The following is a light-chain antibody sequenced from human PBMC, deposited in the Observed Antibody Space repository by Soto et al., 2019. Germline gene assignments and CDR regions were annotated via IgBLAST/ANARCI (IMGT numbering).Light chain of an antibody. Sequence: DIQMTQSPSSVSTSVGDRVTITCRASQGINHWLAWYQQKPGKVPKLLIYAASSLQSGVPSRFSGSGSGTDFTLTISSLQPEDFATYYCQQVHSFPRTFGQGTKLEIK. CDR2: AAS. V-gene: IGKV1-12*01. CDR1: QGINHW. J-gene: IGKJ2*01. CDR3: QQVHSFPRT.